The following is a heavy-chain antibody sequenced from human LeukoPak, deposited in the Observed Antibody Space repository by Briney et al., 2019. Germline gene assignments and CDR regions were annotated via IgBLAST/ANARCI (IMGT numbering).Heavy chain of an antibody. V-gene: IGHV3-33*01. CDR1: GFIFSHHG. CDR3: ARDAQRGFDYSNSLKN. Sequence: PGGSLRLSCAASGFIFSHHGMHWVRQAPGKGLEWVAVIWSDATNRFYADSVKGRFTISRDNSQNTVYPQMSSLRVKDTAIYYCARDAQRGFDYSNSLKNWGHGTLVTVSS. D-gene: IGHD4-11*01. CDR2: IWSDATNR. J-gene: IGHJ4*01.